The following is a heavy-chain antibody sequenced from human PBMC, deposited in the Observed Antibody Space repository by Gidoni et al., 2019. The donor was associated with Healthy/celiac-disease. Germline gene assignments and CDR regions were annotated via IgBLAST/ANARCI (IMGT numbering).Heavy chain of an antibody. Sequence: EVQLVESGGGLVRPGGSLRHSCAAPGLTFSSYSMNGVRQAPGKGLECVSSISSSSSYIYYADSVKGRFTISRDNAKNSLYLQMNSLRAEDTAVYYCARDLDDYVKRGLNIWGQVTMVTVSS. J-gene: IGHJ3*02. CDR2: ISSSSSYI. CDR1: GLTFSSYS. V-gene: IGHV3-21*01. D-gene: IGHD4-17*01. CDR3: ARDLDDYVKRGLNI.